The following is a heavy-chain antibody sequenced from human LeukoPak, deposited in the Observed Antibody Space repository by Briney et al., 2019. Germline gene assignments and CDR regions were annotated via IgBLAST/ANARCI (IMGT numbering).Heavy chain of an antibody. J-gene: IGHJ4*02. CDR2: MNPNSGNT. V-gene: IGHV1-8*01. Sequence: ASVKVSCKASGYTFTSYDINWVRQATGQGLERMGWMNPNSGNTGYAQKFQGRVTMTRNTSISTAYMELSSLRSEDTAVYYCARGGGYSGYDSLTTGYYFDYWGQGTLVTVSS. CDR1: GYTFTSYD. CDR3: ARGGGYSGYDSLTTGYYFDY. D-gene: IGHD5-12*01.